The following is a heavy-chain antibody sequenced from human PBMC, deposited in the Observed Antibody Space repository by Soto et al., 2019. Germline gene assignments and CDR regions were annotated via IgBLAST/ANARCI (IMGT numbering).Heavy chain of an antibody. Sequence: GGSLRLSCAASGFTFDEYAMHWVRQAPGKGLEWVSGISWNSGSIGYADSVKGRFTISRDNANNSLYLQMNSLRAEDTALYYCAKDNSSSWYRWFDPWGQGTLVPVSS. J-gene: IGHJ5*02. CDR1: GFTFDEYA. V-gene: IGHV3-9*01. CDR3: AKDNSSSWYRWFDP. CDR2: ISWNSGSI. D-gene: IGHD6-13*01.